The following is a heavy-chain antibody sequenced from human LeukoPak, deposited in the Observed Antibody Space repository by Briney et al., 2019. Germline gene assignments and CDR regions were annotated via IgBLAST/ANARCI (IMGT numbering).Heavy chain of an antibody. CDR1: GFTFSSYS. CDR2: ISSSSSYI. V-gene: IGHV3-21*01. J-gene: IGHJ4*02. D-gene: IGHD5-24*01. Sequence: GGSLRLSCAASGFTFSSYSMNWVRQAPGKGLEWVSSISSSSSYIYYADSVKGRFTISRDNAKNSLYLQMNSLRAEDTAVYYCARESRDGYNFDYFDYWGQGTLVTVSS. CDR3: ARESRDGYNFDYFDY.